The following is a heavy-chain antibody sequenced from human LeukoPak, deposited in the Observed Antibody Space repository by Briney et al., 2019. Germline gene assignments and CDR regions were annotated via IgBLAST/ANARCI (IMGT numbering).Heavy chain of an antibody. CDR3: ARQPYYDFWSGSPGDAFDI. V-gene: IGHV5-51*01. CDR2: IYPGDSDT. D-gene: IGHD3-3*01. CDR1: GYSFTSYW. J-gene: IGHJ3*02. Sequence: GESLKISCKGSGYSFTSYWIGWVRQMPGKGLEWMGIIYPGDSDTRYSPSLQGQVTISADKSISTAYLQWSSLKASDTAMYYCARQPYYDFWSGSPGDAFDIWGQGTMVTVSS.